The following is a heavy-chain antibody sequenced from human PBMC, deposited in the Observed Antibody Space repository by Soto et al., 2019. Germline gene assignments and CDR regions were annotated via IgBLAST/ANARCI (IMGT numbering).Heavy chain of an antibody. CDR2: IRGTT. J-gene: IGHJ3*02. V-gene: IGHV3-48*01. Sequence: GGALRLSCAASGFTFTSYSMNWVRQAPGKGLEWVSYIRGTTHYADSVKGRFTISRDNARSSLYLQMNSLRADDTAVYYCARDDSFAFDIWGQGTMVTVSS. D-gene: IGHD2-21*01. CDR3: ARDDSFAFDI. CDR1: GFTFTSYS.